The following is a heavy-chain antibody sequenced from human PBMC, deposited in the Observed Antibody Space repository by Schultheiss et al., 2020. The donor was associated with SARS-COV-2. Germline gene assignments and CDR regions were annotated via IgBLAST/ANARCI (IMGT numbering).Heavy chain of an antibody. CDR3: AREYCSSTSCAYYYGMDV. Sequence: GGSLRLSCAASGFTFSSYGMHWVRQAPGKGLEWVAVIWYDGSNKYYADSVKGRFTISRDNSKNTLYLQMNSLRAEDTAVYYCAREYCSSTSCAYYYGMDVWGQGTTVTVS. CDR2: IWYDGSNK. J-gene: IGHJ6*02. V-gene: IGHV3-33*01. D-gene: IGHD2-2*01. CDR1: GFTFSSYG.